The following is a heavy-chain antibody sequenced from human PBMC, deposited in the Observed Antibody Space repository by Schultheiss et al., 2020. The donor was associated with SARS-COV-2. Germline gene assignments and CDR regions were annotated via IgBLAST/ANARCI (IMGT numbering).Heavy chain of an antibody. CDR1: GFTFSSYA. CDR2: ISGSGVST. D-gene: IGHD3-10*01. V-gene: IGHV3-23*01. J-gene: IGHJ4*02. Sequence: GGSLRLSCAASGFTFSSYAMSWVRQAPGKGLEWVSGISGSGVSTYYADSVKGRFTISRDNSKNTLYLQMNSLRAEDTAVYFCADTYYCDSGSYYFDYWGQGTLVTVSS. CDR3: ADTYYCDSGSYYFDY.